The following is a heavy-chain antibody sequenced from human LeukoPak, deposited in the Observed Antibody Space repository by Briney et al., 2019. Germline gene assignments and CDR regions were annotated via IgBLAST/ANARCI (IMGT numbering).Heavy chain of an antibody. D-gene: IGHD6-13*01. V-gene: IGHV3-30*03. CDR1: GFIFSHFG. CDR3: ARDPSSWYYYYMDV. J-gene: IGHJ6*03. Sequence: PGRSLRLSCAASGFIFSHFGMNWVRQAPGKGLEWVAVISYDGSDQYYADSVKGRVTISRDNSKSTLFLQMNSLRAEDTAVYYCARDPSSWYYYYMDVWGKGTTVTVSS. CDR2: ISYDGSDQ.